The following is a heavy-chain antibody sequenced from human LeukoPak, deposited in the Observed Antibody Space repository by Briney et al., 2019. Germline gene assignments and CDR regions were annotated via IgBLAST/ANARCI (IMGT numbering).Heavy chain of an antibody. CDR3: AKCCGDGYG. CDR1: GFTFSSYE. J-gene: IGHJ4*02. D-gene: IGHD2-21*02. V-gene: IGHV3-48*03. Sequence: GGSLRLSCGASGFTFSSYEMNWVRQAPGKGLEWVSYISGSGSTIYYADSVKGRFTISRDNSKNTLYLQMNSLRAEDTAVYYCAKCCGDGYGWGQGTLVTVSS. CDR2: ISGSGSTI.